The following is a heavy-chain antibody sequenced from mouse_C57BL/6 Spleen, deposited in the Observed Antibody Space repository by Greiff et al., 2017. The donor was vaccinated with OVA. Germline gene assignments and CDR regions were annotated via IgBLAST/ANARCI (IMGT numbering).Heavy chain of an antibody. D-gene: IGHD1-1*01. Sequence: EVKLMESGGGLVQPGGSLKLSCAASGIDFSRYWMSWVRRAPGKGLEWIGEINPDSSTINYAPSLKDKFIISRDNAKNTLYLQMSKVRSEDTALYYCARKGATTVVGVRYFDVWGTGTTVTVSS. CDR3: ARKGATTVVGVRYFDV. V-gene: IGHV4-1*01. CDR2: INPDSSTI. J-gene: IGHJ1*03. CDR1: GIDFSRYW.